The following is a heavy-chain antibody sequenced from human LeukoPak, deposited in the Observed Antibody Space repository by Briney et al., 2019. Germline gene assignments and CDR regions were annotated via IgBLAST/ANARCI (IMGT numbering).Heavy chain of an antibody. CDR1: GYTFSGFN. J-gene: IGHJ4*02. D-gene: IGHD3-22*01. V-gene: IGHV1-2*02. CDR2: INPQSGAT. CDR3: ARGGDDSGLYFAY. Sequence: GASVKVSCKASGYTFSGFNIHWVRQAPGRGLEWMAWINPQSGATNYAQKFQGRVTMTRDMSNYTVYMEVTSLRSDDTAVHYCARGGDDSGLYFAYWGQGTLVTVSS.